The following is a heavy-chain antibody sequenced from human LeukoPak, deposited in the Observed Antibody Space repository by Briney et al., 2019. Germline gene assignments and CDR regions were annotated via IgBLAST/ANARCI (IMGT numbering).Heavy chain of an antibody. V-gene: IGHV3-48*03. CDR2: ISSSGSTI. J-gene: IGHJ4*02. CDR1: GFTFSSYE. Sequence: QPGGSLRLSCAASGFTFSSYEMNWVRQAPGKRLEWVSYISSSGSTIYYADSVKGRFTISRDNAKNSLYLQMNSLRAEDTAVYYCARDSASLYSGSYSDYWGQGTLVTVSS. D-gene: IGHD1-26*01. CDR3: ARDSASLYSGSYSDY.